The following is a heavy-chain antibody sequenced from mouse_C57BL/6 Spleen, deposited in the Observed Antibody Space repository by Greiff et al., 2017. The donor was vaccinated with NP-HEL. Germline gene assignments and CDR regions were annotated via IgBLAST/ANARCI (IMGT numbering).Heavy chain of an antibody. CDR3: ARGYSNPWFAY. Sequence: QVQLQQPGAELVKPGASLKLSCAASGFTFTSYWMHWVKQRPGQGLEWIGHISHSNGGTNYTEKFKSRATLTGDKPSITAYLQLSSLTSEYSAVYYCARGYSNPWFAYWGQGTLVTVSA. CDR2: ISHSNGGT. D-gene: IGHD2-5*01. V-gene: IGHV1-53*01. CDR1: GFTFTSYW. J-gene: IGHJ3*01.